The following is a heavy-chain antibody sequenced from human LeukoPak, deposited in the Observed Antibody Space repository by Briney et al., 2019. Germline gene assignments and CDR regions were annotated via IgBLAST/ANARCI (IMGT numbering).Heavy chain of an antibody. J-gene: IGHJ5*02. D-gene: IGHD3-16*01. Sequence: SQTLSLTCTVSGGSISSGGYYWRWIRQPPGKGLEWIGYIYHSGSTYYNPSLKSRVTISVDRSKNQFSLKLSSVTAADTAVYYCAVGGKNWFDPWGQGTLVTVSS. V-gene: IGHV4-30-2*01. CDR2: IYHSGST. CDR3: AVGGKNWFDP. CDR1: GGSISSGGYY.